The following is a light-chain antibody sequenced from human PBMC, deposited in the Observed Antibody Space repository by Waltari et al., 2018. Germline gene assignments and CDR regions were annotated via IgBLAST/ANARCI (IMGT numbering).Light chain of an antibody. CDR1: KLGSKF. CDR3: QAWGSSAVG. CDR2: QDW. J-gene: IGLJ2*01. Sequence: SYDLTQPRSVSVSPGQTASITCSGDKLGSKFASWYQQKPGQSPVLVIYQDWKRPSGIPERFSGSNSGNTATLTISGTQATDEADYYCQAWGSSAVGFGGGTKLTVL. V-gene: IGLV3-1*01.